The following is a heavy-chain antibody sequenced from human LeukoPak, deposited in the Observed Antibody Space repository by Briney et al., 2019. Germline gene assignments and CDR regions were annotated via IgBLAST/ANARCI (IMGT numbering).Heavy chain of an antibody. CDR1: GGSISSDF. J-gene: IGHJ4*02. D-gene: IGHD3-22*01. Sequence: SETLSLTCTVSGGSISSDFWIWVRQPPGKGLEWIGYIYGSGSTNYNPSLKSRVSISVDTSKNQFSLKLSSVTAADTAVYYCARVFTMIVVAVFDYWGQGTLVTVSS. CDR2: IYGSGST. CDR3: ARVFTMIVVAVFDY. V-gene: IGHV4-59*12.